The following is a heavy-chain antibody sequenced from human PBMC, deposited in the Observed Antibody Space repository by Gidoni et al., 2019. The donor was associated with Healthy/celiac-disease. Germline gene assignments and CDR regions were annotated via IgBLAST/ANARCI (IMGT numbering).Heavy chain of an antibody. CDR2: MNPNSGNT. V-gene: IGHV1-8*01. J-gene: IGHJ5*02. Sequence: QVQLVQSGAEVKTPGASVKVSCKASGYTFTCYTLYWVRQATGRGLAWMGWMNPNSGNTGYAQKFQGRVTMTRNTSISTAYKELSSLRSENTAVYYCARGPQLLCFGKLSPPNWFDPWGQGTLVTVSS. D-gene: IGHD3-10*01. CDR1: GYTFTCYT. CDR3: ARGPQLLCFGKLSPPNWFDP.